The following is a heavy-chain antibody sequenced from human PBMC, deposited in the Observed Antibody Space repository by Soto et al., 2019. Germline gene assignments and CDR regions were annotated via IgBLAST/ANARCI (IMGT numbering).Heavy chain of an antibody. V-gene: IGHV4-39*01. J-gene: IGHJ4*02. D-gene: IGHD2-21*01. Sequence: SETLSLTCTVSGGSISSSSYYWGWIRQPPGRGLEWIGSIYYSGSTYYNPSPKSRVPTSVDTSKNQFSLKLSSVTAADTAVYYCASSMGYWGQGTLVTVSS. CDR2: IYYSGST. CDR3: ASSMGY. CDR1: GGSISSSSYY.